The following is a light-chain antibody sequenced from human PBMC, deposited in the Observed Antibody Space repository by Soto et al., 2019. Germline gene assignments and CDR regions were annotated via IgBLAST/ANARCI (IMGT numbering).Light chain of an antibody. J-gene: IGLJ1*01. Sequence: QSVLTQPASVSGSPGQAITISCTGTSSDVGGYNYVSWYQQHPGKAPKLMIYDVSNRPSGVSNRSSGSKSGNTASLTISGLQAEDEADYYCSSYTSSSTPYCVFGTGTKVTVL. CDR1: SSDVGGYNY. CDR2: DVS. V-gene: IGLV2-14*01. CDR3: SSYTSSSTPYCV.